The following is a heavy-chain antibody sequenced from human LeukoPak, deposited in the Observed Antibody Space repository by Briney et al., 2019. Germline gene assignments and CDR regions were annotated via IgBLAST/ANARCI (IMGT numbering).Heavy chain of an antibody. V-gene: IGHV4-31*03. CDR3: ASHCSSTSCYYEYFQH. J-gene: IGHJ1*01. D-gene: IGHD2-2*01. CDR2: IYYSGST. Sequence: SQTLSLTCTVSGGSCSSGGYYWSWIREHPGKGLEWIVYIYYSGSTYYNPSLKSRVTISVDTSKNQFSLKLSSVTAADTAVYYCASHCSSTSCYYEYFQHWGQGTLVTVSS. CDR1: GGSCSSGGYY.